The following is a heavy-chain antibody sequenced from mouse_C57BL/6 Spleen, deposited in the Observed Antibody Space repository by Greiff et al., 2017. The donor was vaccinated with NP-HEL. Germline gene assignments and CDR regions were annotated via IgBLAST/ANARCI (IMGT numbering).Heavy chain of an antibody. D-gene: IGHD2-1*01. CDR2: IDPNSGGT. Sequence: QVQLKQSGAELVKPGASVKLSCKASGYTFTSYWMHWVKQRPGRGLEWIGRIDPNSGGTKYNEKFKSKATLTVDKPSSTAYMQLSSLTSEDSAVYYCARGYGNYVYYAMDYWGQGTSVTVSS. CDR1: GYTFTSYW. CDR3: ARGYGNYVYYAMDY. J-gene: IGHJ4*01. V-gene: IGHV1-72*01.